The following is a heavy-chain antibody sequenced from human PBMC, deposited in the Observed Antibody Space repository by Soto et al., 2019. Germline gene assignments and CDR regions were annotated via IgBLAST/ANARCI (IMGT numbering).Heavy chain of an antibody. V-gene: IGHV2-5*02. CDR1: GFSLSTSGMG. J-gene: IGHJ4*02. Sequence: SGPTLGNPTQTLTLTCTFSGFSLSTSGMGLGWIRQPPAKPLEWPALIYWDADKRYSPSMKRRLRIAKDTSKNQVVLTMTNMDPVDTATYYCAHREEYGYSYGYRTFDYWGQGTLVTVSS. D-gene: IGHD5-18*01. CDR2: IYWDADK. CDR3: AHREEYGYSYGYRTFDY.